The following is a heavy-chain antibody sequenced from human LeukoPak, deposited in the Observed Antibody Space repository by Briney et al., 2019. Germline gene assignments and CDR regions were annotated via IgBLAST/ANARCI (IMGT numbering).Heavy chain of an antibody. Sequence: GASVKVSCKASGYTFTGYYMHWVRQAPGQGLEWMGWINPNSGGTNYAQKFQGRVTMTRDTSISTAYMELSRLRSDDTAVYYCARVQSSGSQRDLAFDIWGQGAVVTVSS. CDR1: GYTFTGYY. CDR2: INPNSGGT. CDR3: ARVQSSGSQRDLAFDI. D-gene: IGHD6-19*01. V-gene: IGHV1-2*02. J-gene: IGHJ3*02.